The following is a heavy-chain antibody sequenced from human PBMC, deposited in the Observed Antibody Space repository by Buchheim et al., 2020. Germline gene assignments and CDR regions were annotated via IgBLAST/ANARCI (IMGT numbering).Heavy chain of an antibody. Sequence: QVQLVQSGAEVKKPGASVKVSCRASGYTFTGYYMHWVRQAPGQGFEWMGWINPNSGGTNYAQKFQGWVTMTRDTSISTAYMELSRLRSDDTAVYYCARVPYYYDSSGPADYWGQGTL. CDR3: ARVPYYYDSSGPADY. J-gene: IGHJ4*02. D-gene: IGHD3-22*01. V-gene: IGHV1-2*04. CDR2: INPNSGGT. CDR1: GYTFTGYY.